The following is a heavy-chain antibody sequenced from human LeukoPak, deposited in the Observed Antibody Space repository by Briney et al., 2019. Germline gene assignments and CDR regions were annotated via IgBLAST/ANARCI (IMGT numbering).Heavy chain of an antibody. Sequence: SVKVSCKASGYTFTSYEISWVRQAPGQGLEWMGGIIPIFGTANYAQKFQGRVTITADESTSTAYMELSSLRSEDTAVYYCARGPYYYDSSGYQGAGDAFDIWGQGTMVTVSS. V-gene: IGHV1-69*13. CDR2: IIPIFGTA. CDR3: ARGPYYYDSSGYQGAGDAFDI. D-gene: IGHD3-22*01. J-gene: IGHJ3*02. CDR1: GYTFTSYE.